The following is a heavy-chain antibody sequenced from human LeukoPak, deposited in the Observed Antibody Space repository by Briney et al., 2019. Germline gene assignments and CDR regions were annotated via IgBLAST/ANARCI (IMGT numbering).Heavy chain of an antibody. V-gene: IGHV1-2*02. CDR2: INLNINGT. CDR3: ARERTPGSGYGVDY. D-gene: IGHD6-25*01. J-gene: IGHJ4*02. CDR1: GYTFTGYY. Sequence: ASVKVSCKASGYTFTGYYIHWVRQAPGQGLEWMGWINLNINGTNYAQKFQGRVTMTGDRSISIAYMELSRLRSDDTAVYYCARERTPGSGYGVDYWGQGTLVSVSS.